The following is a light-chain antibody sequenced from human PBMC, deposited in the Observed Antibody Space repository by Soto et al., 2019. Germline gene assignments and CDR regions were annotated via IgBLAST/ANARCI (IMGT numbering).Light chain of an antibody. CDR3: QQYHIYPWT. Sequence: DIQMTQSPSSLSASVGDRVTITCRASQSISSYLNWYQQKPGKAPKLLIYAASSLQSGVPSRFSGSGSGTEFTLTISSLQPDDFATYYCQQYHIYPWTFGQGTKVDIK. CDR1: QSISSY. V-gene: IGKV1-39*01. CDR2: AAS. J-gene: IGKJ1*01.